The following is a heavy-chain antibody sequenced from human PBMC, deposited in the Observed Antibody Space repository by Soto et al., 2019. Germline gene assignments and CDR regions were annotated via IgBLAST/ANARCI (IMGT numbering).Heavy chain of an antibody. CDR3: ARDKPNDILTGYLDY. V-gene: IGHV3-23*01. J-gene: IGHJ4*02. D-gene: IGHD3-9*01. Sequence: PGGSLRLSCAASGFTFSSYAMSWVRQAPGKGLEWVSAISGSGGSTYYADSVKGRFTISRDNSKNTLYLQMNSLRAEDTAVYYCARDKPNDILTGYLDYWGQGTLVTVSS. CDR1: GFTFSSYA. CDR2: ISGSGGST.